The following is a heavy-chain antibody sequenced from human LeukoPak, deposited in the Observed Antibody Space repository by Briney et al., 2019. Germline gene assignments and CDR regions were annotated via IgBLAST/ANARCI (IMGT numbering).Heavy chain of an antibody. V-gene: IGHV4-39*07. J-gene: IGHJ5*02. D-gene: IGHD3-3*01. Sequence: SETLSLTCTVSSGSISTSNYYWGWVRQPPGKALEWIGNIFYSGSTYYSPSLKSRVTISVDTSKNQFSLKLSSVTAADAAVYYCARGARVDFWSGYFFRYWFDPWGQGTLVTVSS. CDR1: SGSISTSNYY. CDR2: IFYSGST. CDR3: ARGARVDFWSGYFFRYWFDP.